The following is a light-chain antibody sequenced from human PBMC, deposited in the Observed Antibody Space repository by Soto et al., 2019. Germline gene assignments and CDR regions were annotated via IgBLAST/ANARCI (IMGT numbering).Light chain of an antibody. J-gene: IGLJ2*01. Sequence: VLAXRPSASGTPGQRVLISCYGSSSNIGGTNYAYWYQQLPGAAPKLLMHSNNLRPSGVPERISGSKSGTSASLAISGLRSEDEAVYYCASWDDRLGAVIFGGGTKVTVL. V-gene: IGLV1-47*02. CDR2: SNN. CDR1: SSNIGGTNY. CDR3: ASWDDRLGAVI.